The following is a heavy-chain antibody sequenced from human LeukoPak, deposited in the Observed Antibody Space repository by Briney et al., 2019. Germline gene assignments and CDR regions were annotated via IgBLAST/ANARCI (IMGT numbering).Heavy chain of an antibody. CDR3: ARVTHTTVPPYYMDV. CDR2: IYFSGST. Sequence: SETLSLTCTISGGSIDTSDYYWGWIRQPPGKGLEWVGSIYFSGSTYYNPSLKSRVTISVDTSNNQFSLKLRSVTTADTAMYYCARVTHTTVPPYYMDVWGKGTTVTVSS. CDR1: GGSIDTSDYY. V-gene: IGHV4-39*07. D-gene: IGHD4-17*01. J-gene: IGHJ6*03.